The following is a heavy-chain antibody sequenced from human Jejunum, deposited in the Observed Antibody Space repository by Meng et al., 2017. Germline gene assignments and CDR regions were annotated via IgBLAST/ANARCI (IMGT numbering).Heavy chain of an antibody. CDR3: ARRIRGGSYLG. J-gene: IGHJ4*02. CDR2: IYHSGST. CDR1: GGSISSSNW. D-gene: IGHD1-26*01. Sequence: QVQLQESGPGLVKPSGTLSLTCGVSGGSISSSNWWSWVRQPPGKGLEWIGEIYHSGSTNYNPSLESRVTISRDTSKKQFSLRLSSVTAADTAVYYCARRIRGGSYLGWGQGTLVTVSS. V-gene: IGHV4-4*02.